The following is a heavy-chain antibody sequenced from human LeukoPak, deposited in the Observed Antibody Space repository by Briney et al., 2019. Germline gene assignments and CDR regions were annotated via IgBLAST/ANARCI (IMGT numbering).Heavy chain of an antibody. D-gene: IGHD3-22*01. J-gene: IGHJ4*02. CDR3: ASMDSSGPNY. Sequence: SETLSLTCAVYGGSFSGYYWSWIRQPPGKGLEWIGEINHSGSTNYNPSLKSRVTISVDTSKNQFSLKLSSVTAADTAVYYCASMDSSGPNYWGQGTLVTVSS. V-gene: IGHV4-34*01. CDR1: GGSFSGYY. CDR2: INHSGST.